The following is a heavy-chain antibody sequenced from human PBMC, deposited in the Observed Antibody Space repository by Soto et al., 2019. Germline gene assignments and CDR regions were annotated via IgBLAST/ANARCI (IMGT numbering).Heavy chain of an antibody. CDR2: INAGNGNT. V-gene: IGHV1-3*01. CDR3: AKKEDGSGWYYDWFDP. CDR1: GYTFTSYA. Sequence: ASVKVSCKASGYTFTSYAMHWVRQAPGQRLEWMGWINAGNGNTKYSQKFQGRVTITRDTSASTAYMELSSLRSEDTAVYYCAKKEDGSGWYYDWFDPWGQGTLVTVSS. D-gene: IGHD6-19*01. J-gene: IGHJ5*02.